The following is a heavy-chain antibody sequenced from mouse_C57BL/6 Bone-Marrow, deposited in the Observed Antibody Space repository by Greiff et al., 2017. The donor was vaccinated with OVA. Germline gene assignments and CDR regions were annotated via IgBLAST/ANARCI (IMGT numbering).Heavy chain of an antibody. CDR2: INPSTGGT. V-gene: IGHV1-42*01. D-gene: IGHD2-4*01. CDR3: ARLGLRRGKFAY. J-gene: IGHJ3*01. Sequence: EVQLQQSGPELVKPGASVKISCKASGYSFTGYYMNWVKQSPEKSLEWIGEINPSTGGTTYNQKFKAKATLTVDKSSSTAYMQLKSLTSEDSAVYYCARLGLRRGKFAYWGQGTLVTVSA. CDR1: GYSFTGYY.